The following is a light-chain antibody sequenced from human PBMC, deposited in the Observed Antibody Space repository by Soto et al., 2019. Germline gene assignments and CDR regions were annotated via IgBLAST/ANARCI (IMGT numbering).Light chain of an antibody. Sequence: EIVLTQSPGALSLSPGERATLSCRASQRITNNFLAWFQQKPGLAPRLLIPGASTRASGVPGRFRGGWSVTDFVLTISRLEPEDFAVYYCQQYGRSPFTFGQGTKLQIK. CDR2: GAS. V-gene: IGKV3-20*01. CDR1: QRITNNF. CDR3: QQYGRSPFT. J-gene: IGKJ2*01.